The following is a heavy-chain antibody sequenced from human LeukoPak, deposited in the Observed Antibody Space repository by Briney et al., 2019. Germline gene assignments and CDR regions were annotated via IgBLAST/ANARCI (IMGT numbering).Heavy chain of an antibody. CDR1: GGSFSGYY. CDR2: INHSGST. Sequence: PSETLSLTCAVYGGSFSGYYWSWIRQPPGKGLEWIGEINHSGSTNYNPSLKSRVTISVDTSKNQFSLKLSSVTAADTAVYYCARARGDYDYIWGSCRQRNPFDYWGQGTLVTVSS. D-gene: IGHD3-16*02. CDR3: ARARGDYDYIWGSCRQRNPFDY. V-gene: IGHV4-34*01. J-gene: IGHJ4*02.